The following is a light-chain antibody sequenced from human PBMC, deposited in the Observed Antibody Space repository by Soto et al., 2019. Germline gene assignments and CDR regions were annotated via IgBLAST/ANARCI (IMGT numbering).Light chain of an antibody. Sequence: EAVMTQSPGTLSVSPGEQATLSCRASQSVGRNVAWYQQKPGQAPRLLISSASTRATGIPARFSGTGSGTEFTLSISSLESEYFAIYYCQQYMNWPPKTFGQGTRVEIK. CDR1: QSVGRN. V-gene: IGKV3-15*01. CDR2: SAS. CDR3: QQYMNWPPKT. J-gene: IGKJ1*01.